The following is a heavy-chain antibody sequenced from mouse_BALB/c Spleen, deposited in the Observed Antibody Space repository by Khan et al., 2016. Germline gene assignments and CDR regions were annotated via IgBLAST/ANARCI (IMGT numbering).Heavy chain of an antibody. CDR2: IYPGNVNT. D-gene: IGHD2-4*01. CDR3: ARSTMTQLDY. CDR1: GYTFTSYY. Sequence: QIQLQQSGPELVKPVASVRISCKASGYTFTSYYIHWVKQRPGQGLEWIGWIYPGNVNTKYNEKFKGKATLTADKSSSTAYMQLSSLTSEDSAVYLCARSTMTQLDYWGQGTTLTVSS. V-gene: IGHV1S56*01. J-gene: IGHJ2*01.